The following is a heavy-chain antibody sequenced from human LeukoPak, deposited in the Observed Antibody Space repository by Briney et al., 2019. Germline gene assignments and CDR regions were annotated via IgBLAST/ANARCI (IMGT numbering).Heavy chain of an antibody. D-gene: IGHD5-24*01. V-gene: IGHV3-9*01. J-gene: IGHJ2*01. Sequence: GGSLRLSCAVSGFNFDDYCMHWVRQAPGRGLEWVSGINWKTGNGIYADSVKGRFTISRDNAKNSLYLQMSSLRAEDTALYYCTRRAARWQFDLWGRGTLVTVSS. CDR2: INWKTGNG. CDR1: GFNFDDYC. CDR3: TRRAARWQFDL.